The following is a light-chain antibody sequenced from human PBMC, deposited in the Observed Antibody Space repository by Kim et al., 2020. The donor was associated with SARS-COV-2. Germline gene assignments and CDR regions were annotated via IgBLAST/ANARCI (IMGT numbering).Light chain of an antibody. Sequence: VALGQTARSTCGGDNIGSKYVHWDQQKSGQAPVLVIYRDGNRPSGIPGRFSGSSSGNTANLTISRAQGGDEADYYCQVWDSSLRVFGGGTQLTVL. V-gene: IGLV3-9*01. J-gene: IGLJ3*02. CDR1: NIGSKY. CDR2: RDG. CDR3: QVWDSSLRV.